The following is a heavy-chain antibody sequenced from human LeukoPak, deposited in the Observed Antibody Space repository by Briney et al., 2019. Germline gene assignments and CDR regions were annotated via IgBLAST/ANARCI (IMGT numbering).Heavy chain of an antibody. V-gene: IGHV3-23*01. J-gene: IGHJ4*02. CDR1: GFTFSIYA. D-gene: IGHD3-22*01. CDR2: ISSGGGST. Sequence: GGSLRLSCAASGFTFSIYAMSWVRQSPGKGLEWVSAISSGGGSTYYADSLKGRFTISRDNSKHTLYLQMNSLRAEDTAVYYCAKIDYYDGSGVDYWGQGTLVTVSS. CDR3: AKIDYYDGSGVDY.